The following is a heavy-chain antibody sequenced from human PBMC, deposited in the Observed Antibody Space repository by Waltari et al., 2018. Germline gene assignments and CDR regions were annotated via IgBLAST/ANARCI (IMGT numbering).Heavy chain of an antibody. CDR3: ARYPRGGGWQLDY. Sequence: QVQLQESGPGLVKPSGTLSLTCAVSGDSIPSTNWWTWVRQPPGKGLEWIGEIYHIGGTNYNPSLKSRVTISVDKSNNQFSLKLTSVTAADTAVYYCARYPRGGGWQLDYWGQGTLVTVSS. CDR2: IYHIGGT. V-gene: IGHV4-4*02. CDR1: GDSIPSTNW. J-gene: IGHJ4*02. D-gene: IGHD3-16*01.